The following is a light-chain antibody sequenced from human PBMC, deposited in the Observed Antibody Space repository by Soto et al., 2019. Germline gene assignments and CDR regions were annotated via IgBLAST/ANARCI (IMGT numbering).Light chain of an antibody. Sequence: EVVTTQSPATLSVSPGERATLSCRASQGLGTNLAWYQQKPGQAPRLLIYAASTRATGVPGRFSGSGSGTDFTLTITRLEPDDSAVYYCQQHGISHITFGQGTRLRL. V-gene: IGKV3-15*01. CDR2: AAS. J-gene: IGKJ5*01. CDR1: QGLGTN. CDR3: QQHGISHIT.